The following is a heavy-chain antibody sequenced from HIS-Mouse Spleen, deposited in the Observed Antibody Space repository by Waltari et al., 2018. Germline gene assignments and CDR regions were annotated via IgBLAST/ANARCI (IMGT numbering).Heavy chain of an antibody. V-gene: IGHV3-30*18. J-gene: IGHJ4*02. CDR2: ISYDGSNK. CDR3: AKGDPYGDLDY. D-gene: IGHD4-17*01. Sequence: QVQLVESGGGVVQPGRSLRLSCAASGFTFSSYGLHWVRQAPGKGLEWVAVISYDGSNKYYADSVKGRFTISRDNSKNTLYLQMNSLRAEDTAVYYCAKGDPYGDLDYWGQGTLVTVSS. CDR1: GFTFSSYG.